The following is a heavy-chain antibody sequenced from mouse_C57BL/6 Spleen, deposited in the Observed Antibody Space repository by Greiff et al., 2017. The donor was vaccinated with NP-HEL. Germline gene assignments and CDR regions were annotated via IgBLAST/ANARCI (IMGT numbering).Heavy chain of an antibody. CDR1: GYTFTSYW. V-gene: IGHV1-52*01. CDR3: ARGHRNSNPGYFDV. Sequence: QVQLQQPGAELVRPGSSVKLSCKASGYTFTSYWMHWVKQRPIQGLEWIGNIDPSDSETHYNQKFKDKATLTVDNSSSKAYMQLSSLTSEDSAVYYCARGHRNSNPGYFDVWGTGTTVTVSS. CDR2: IDPSDSET. J-gene: IGHJ1*03. D-gene: IGHD2-5*01.